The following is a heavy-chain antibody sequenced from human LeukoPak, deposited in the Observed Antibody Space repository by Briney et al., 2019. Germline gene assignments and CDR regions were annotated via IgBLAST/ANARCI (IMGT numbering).Heavy chain of an antibody. J-gene: IGHJ4*02. CDR2: IYYSGST. CDR3: ARDLDFWSGTRFDY. Sequence: KPSETLSLTCTVSGGSISSYYWSWIRQPPGKGLEWIGYIYYSGSTNYNPSLKSRLTISVDTSKNQFSLKLSSVTVADTAVYYCARDLDFWSGTRFDYWGQGTLVTVSS. CDR1: GGSISSYY. V-gene: IGHV4-59*01. D-gene: IGHD3-3*01.